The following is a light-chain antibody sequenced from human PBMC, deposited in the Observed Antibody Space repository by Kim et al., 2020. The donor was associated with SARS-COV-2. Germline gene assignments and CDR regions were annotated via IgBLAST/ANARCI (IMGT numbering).Light chain of an antibody. Sequence: VTLRQTASSPSSGDALGDKYACWYQQKPGPSPVLVIYQDSNRAAGIPGRVSGSDTGDTATLTVSGTQAMDEADYDCQEWDSSTVVFGGGTQLTVL. J-gene: IGLJ2*01. V-gene: IGLV3-1*01. CDR1: ALGDKY. CDR2: QDS. CDR3: QEWDSSTVV.